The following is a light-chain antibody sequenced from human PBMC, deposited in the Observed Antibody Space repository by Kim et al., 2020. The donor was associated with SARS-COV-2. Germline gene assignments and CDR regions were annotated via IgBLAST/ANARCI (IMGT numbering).Light chain of an antibody. V-gene: IGKV2-28*01. J-gene: IGKJ1*01. CDR1: RSLLHSNGHTY. CDR2: LAF. Sequence: DIVMTQSPLSLPVTPGEPASISCRSSRSLLHSNGHTYLDWYMQKPGQSPQLLIYLAFSRASGVPDRFSASGSGTDFTLKISRVEAEDVGFYYCMQGLQTPWTFGQGTKVDIK. CDR3: MQGLQTPWT.